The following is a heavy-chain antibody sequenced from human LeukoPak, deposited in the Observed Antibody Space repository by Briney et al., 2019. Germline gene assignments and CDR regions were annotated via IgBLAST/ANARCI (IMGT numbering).Heavy chain of an antibody. CDR2: INPNSGGT. CDR3: ARVVIGYSSSDAFDI. J-gene: IGHJ3*02. D-gene: IGHD3-22*01. Sequence: ASVKVSCKASGYTFTGYYMHWVRQAPGQGLEWMRWINPNSGGTNYAQKFQGRVTMTRDTSISTAYMELSRLRSDDTAVYYCARVVIGYSSSDAFDIWGQGTMVTVSS. V-gene: IGHV1-2*02. CDR1: GYTFTGYY.